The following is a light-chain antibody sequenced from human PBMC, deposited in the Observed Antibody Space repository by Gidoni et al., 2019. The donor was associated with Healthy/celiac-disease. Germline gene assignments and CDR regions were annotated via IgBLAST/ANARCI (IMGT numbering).Light chain of an antibody. Sequence: DIQLTQSPSTLSASVGDRVTITCRASQSISSWLAWYQQKPGKAPKLLIYDASSLESGVPLRFSGSGSGTEFTLTISSLQPDDFATYYCQQYNSYSPWTFGQGTKVEIK. J-gene: IGKJ1*01. CDR1: QSISSW. CDR3: QQYNSYSPWT. CDR2: DAS. V-gene: IGKV1-5*01.